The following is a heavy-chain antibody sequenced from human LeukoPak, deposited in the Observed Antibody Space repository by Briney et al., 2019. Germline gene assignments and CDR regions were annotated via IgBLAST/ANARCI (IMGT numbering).Heavy chain of an antibody. CDR2: IKQDGSEK. Sequence: PGGSLRLSCAASGFTFSSYWISWVRQAPGKGLEWVANIKQDGSEKYYVDSVKGRFTISRDNAKNSLYLQMNSLRAEDTAVYYCAKEASIAAGDYFDYWGQGTLVTVSS. CDR3: AKEASIAAGDYFDY. D-gene: IGHD6-6*01. CDR1: GFTFSSYW. J-gene: IGHJ4*02. V-gene: IGHV3-7*03.